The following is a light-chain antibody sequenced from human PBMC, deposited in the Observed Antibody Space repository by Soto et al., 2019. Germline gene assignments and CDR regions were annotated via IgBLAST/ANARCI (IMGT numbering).Light chain of an antibody. V-gene: IGLV4-69*01. J-gene: IGLJ7*01. CDR2: INSDGSH. CDR1: SGHSTYT. Sequence: QPVLTQSPSASASLGASVKLTCTLSSGHSTYTIAWHQQQPEKGPRYLMNINSDGSHTKGDGIPDRFSGSSSGAERYLTISRLQSEDEADYYCQTWGTGYAVFGGGTRLTVL. CDR3: QTWGTGYAV.